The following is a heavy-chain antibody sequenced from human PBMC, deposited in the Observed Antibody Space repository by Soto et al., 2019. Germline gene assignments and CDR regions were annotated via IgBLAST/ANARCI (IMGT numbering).Heavy chain of an antibody. J-gene: IGHJ4*02. Sequence: SETLSLTCTVSGGFISSGGYYWSLIRQHPGKGLEWIGYIYYSGSTYYNPSLKSRVTISVDTSKNQFSLKLSSVTAADTAVYYCARGVRYGAEAVYDVDYWGQGTRVKASS. CDR3: ARGVRYGAEAVYDVDY. CDR2: IYYSGST. CDR1: GGFISSGGYY. D-gene: IGHD3-10*01. V-gene: IGHV4-31*03.